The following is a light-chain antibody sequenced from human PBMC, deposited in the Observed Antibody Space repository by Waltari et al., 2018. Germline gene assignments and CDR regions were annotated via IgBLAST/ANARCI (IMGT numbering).Light chain of an antibody. CDR2: AAS. V-gene: IGKV1-39*01. Sequence: DIQMTQSPSSLSASVGDRVTITCRASQSISSYLNWYQQKPGKAPKLLIHAASSLQSGVPSRFSGSGSGTDFTLTISSLQPEDFATYYCQQSYSTPRITFGQGTRLEIK. J-gene: IGKJ5*01. CDR1: QSISSY. CDR3: QQSYSTPRIT.